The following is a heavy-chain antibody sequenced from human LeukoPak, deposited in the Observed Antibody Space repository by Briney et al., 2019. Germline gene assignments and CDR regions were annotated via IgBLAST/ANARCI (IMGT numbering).Heavy chain of an antibody. CDR3: ARVQLERPWYYYYGMDV. D-gene: IGHD1-1*01. J-gene: IGHJ6*02. Sequence: SGGSLRLSCAASGFTFSSYIMNWVRQAPGKGLEWIGEINHSGSTNYNPSLKSRVTISVDTSKNQFSLKLSSVTAADTAVYYCARVQLERPWYYYYGMDVWGQGTTVTVSS. V-gene: IGHV4-34*01. CDR2: INHSGST. CDR1: GFTFSSYI.